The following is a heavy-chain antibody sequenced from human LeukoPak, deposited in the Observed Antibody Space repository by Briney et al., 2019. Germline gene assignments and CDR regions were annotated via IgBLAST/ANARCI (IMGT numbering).Heavy chain of an antibody. CDR2: GDYSGGT. D-gene: IGHD6-19*01. CDR1: SDFFSSVTDY. CDR3: ARERGEEYSSGWYKTNFFDT. V-gene: IGHV4-39*07. Sequence: PSETLSLTCTVSSDFFSSVTDYWAWIRQPPGKGLGWIASGDYSGGTYYNPSLESRVAISADMSKNQISLKLSSVTAADTALYYCARERGEEYSSGWYKTNFFDTWGQGTRVTVSS. J-gene: IGHJ4*02.